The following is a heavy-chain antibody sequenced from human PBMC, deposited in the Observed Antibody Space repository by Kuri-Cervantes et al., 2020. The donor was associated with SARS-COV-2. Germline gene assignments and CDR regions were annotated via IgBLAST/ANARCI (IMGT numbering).Heavy chain of an antibody. J-gene: IGHJ4*02. CDR1: GFPLNTNGNR. D-gene: IGHD5-24*01. Sequence: SGPTLVKPTETLTVTCTFSGFPLNTNGNRVSWIRQTPGKALEWLARIDWDDDKFYSTSLKSRLIISKDTSKNQVVLTLTNVDPGDTGTYYCARMGDGYDFEYWGQGTVVTVSS. CDR2: IDWDDDK. V-gene: IGHV2-70*04. CDR3: ARMGDGYDFEY.